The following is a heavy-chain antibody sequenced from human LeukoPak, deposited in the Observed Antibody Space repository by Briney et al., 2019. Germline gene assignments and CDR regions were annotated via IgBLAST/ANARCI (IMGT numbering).Heavy chain of an antibody. Sequence: ASVNVSSTVSGYTLTELSMHWVRQAPGKGLEWMGGFDPEDGETIYAQKFQGRVTMTEDTSTDTAYMELSSLRSEDTAVYYCARALRLRWAFDIWGQGTMVTVSS. V-gene: IGHV1-24*01. CDR2: FDPEDGET. J-gene: IGHJ3*02. CDR1: GYTLTELS. CDR3: ARALRLRWAFDI. D-gene: IGHD4-23*01.